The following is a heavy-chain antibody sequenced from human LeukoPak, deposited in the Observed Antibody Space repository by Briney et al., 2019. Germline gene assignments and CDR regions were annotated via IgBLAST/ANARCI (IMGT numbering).Heavy chain of an antibody. V-gene: IGHV4-59*01. Sequence: SETLSLTCTVSGGSISSYYWSWIRQPPGKGLEWIGYIYYSGSTNYNPSLKSRVTISVDMSKNQFSLKLSSVTAADTAVYYCARGYSSSWYHAWGQGTLVTVSS. D-gene: IGHD6-13*01. J-gene: IGHJ5*02. CDR1: GGSISSYY. CDR3: ARGYSSSWYHA. CDR2: IYYSGST.